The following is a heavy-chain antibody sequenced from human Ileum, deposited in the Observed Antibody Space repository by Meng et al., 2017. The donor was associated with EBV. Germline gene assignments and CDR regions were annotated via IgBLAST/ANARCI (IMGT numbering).Heavy chain of an antibody. CDR3: ARAHPAVYFFDY. CDR1: EAVSTSCGHS. CDR2: IQHSWNT. J-gene: IGHJ4*02. Sequence: LWQSFQELFKTTPTLSLTSAVSEAVSTSCGHSWSWIRQQPWKRLEGCGGIQHSWNTYYNPSLKSRVTISVDRSRNQFSLKMSSVTAADTAVYVFARAHPAVYFFDYWGQGTLVTVSS. V-gene: IGHV4-30-2*01.